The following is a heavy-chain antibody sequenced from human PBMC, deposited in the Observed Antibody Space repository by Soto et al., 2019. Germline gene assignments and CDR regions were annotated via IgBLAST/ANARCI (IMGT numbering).Heavy chain of an antibody. CDR3: ARDLEGAGTTRYYYYGMDV. CDR2: ISSSSSYI. D-gene: IGHD1-7*01. V-gene: IGHV3-21*01. CDR1: GFTFSSYS. Sequence: GGSLRLSCAASGFTFSSYSMNWVRQAPGKGLEWVSSISSSSSYIYYADSVKGRFTISRDNAKNSLYLQMNSLRAEDTAVYYCARDLEGAGTTRYYYYGMDVWGQGTTVTVSS. J-gene: IGHJ6*02.